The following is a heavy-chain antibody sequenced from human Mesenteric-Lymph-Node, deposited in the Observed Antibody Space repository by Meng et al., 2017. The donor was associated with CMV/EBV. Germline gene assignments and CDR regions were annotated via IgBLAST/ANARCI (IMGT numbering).Heavy chain of an antibody. CDR2: LYTSGST. CDR1: GGSISSYY. CDR3: AREGIAAAGNGGFDAFDI. Sequence: SETLSLTCTVSGGSISSYYWSWIRQPAGKGLEWIGRLYTSGSTNYNPSLKSRVTMSLDTSKNQFSLKLSSVTAADTAVYYCAREGIAAAGNGGFDAFDIWGQGTMVTVSS. D-gene: IGHD6-13*01. J-gene: IGHJ3*02. V-gene: IGHV4-4*07.